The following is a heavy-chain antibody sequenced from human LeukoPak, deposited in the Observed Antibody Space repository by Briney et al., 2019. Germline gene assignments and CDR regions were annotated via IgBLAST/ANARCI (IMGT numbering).Heavy chain of an antibody. J-gene: IGHJ4*02. CDR1: GGSFSGYY. Sequence: PSETLSLTCAVYGGSFSGYYWSWIRQPPGKGLEWIGEINHSGSTNYNPSPKSRVTISVDTSKNQFSLKLSSVTAADTAVYYCARGSLPAAAPGEWYYFDYWGQGTLVTVSS. CDR2: INHSGST. D-gene: IGHD2-2*01. V-gene: IGHV4-34*01. CDR3: ARGSLPAAAPGEWYYFDY.